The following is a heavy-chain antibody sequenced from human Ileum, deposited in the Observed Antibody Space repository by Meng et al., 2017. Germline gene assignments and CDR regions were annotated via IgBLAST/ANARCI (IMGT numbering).Heavy chain of an antibody. CDR1: GYTFSRYS. V-gene: IGHV1-18*01. J-gene: IGHJ1*01. Sequence: QVQLVQSGAEVKKPGASVKVSCKISGYTFSRYSISWVRQAPGQGIEWMGWISAYIGRKNYAQKFQGRVTMTTDTSTSTAYMELRSLRSDDTAVYYCARERGSGGGDLDDWGQGTLVTVSS. CDR3: ARERGSGGGDLDD. CDR2: ISAYIGRK. D-gene: IGHD3-16*01.